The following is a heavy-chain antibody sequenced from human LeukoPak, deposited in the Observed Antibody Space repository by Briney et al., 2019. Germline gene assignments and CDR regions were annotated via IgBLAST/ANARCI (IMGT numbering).Heavy chain of an antibody. CDR3: ARELSGDVIDS. V-gene: IGHV3-7*01. D-gene: IGHD5-24*01. Sequence: GGSLRLSCVGSGFTFRKHWMTWVRQAPGKGLEWVANMKEEGSEENYVDSVKGRFTIYRDNAKKSVYLRMNSLRAEDTAVYYCARELSGDVIDSWGQGTLVTVSS. CDR2: MKEEGSEE. J-gene: IGHJ5*01. CDR1: GFTFRKHW.